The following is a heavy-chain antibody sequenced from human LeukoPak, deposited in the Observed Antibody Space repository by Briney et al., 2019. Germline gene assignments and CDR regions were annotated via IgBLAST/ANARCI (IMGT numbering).Heavy chain of an antibody. V-gene: IGHV3-23*01. Sequence: GGSLRLSCTASGFTFSSYAMSWVRQAPGKGLEWVSAISGSGGSTYYADSVKGRFTISRDNSKNTLYLQMNSLGAEDTAVYYCASGDYVWGSYRYAGTFDYWGQGTLVTVSS. CDR1: GFTFSSYA. D-gene: IGHD3-16*02. CDR3: ASGDYVWGSYRYAGTFDY. J-gene: IGHJ4*02. CDR2: ISGSGGST.